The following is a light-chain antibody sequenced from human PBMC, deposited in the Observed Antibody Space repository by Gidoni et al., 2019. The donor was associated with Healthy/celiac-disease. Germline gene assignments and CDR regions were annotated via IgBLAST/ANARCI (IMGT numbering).Light chain of an antibody. CDR1: QSVSSY. CDR3: QQRSNWQT. V-gene: IGKV3-11*01. CDR2: DAS. Sequence: EIVLTQSPATLSLSPGERATLSCRASQSVSSYLAWYQQKPGQAPKLLIYDASNRATGIPARFSGSGSGTDFTLTISSLETEDFAVYYCQQRSNWQTFGPGTKVDIK. J-gene: IGKJ3*01.